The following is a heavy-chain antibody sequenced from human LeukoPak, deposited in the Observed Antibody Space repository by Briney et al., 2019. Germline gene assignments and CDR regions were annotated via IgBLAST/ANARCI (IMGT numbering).Heavy chain of an antibody. V-gene: IGHV4-59*01. Sequence: SETLSLTCTVSGGSISSYYWSWIRQPPGKGLEWIGYIYYTGSSNYNPSLKSRVTISVDTSENQFSLKLSSVTAADTAVYYCARGLRGIMAGFDCWGQGTLVTVSS. D-gene: IGHD3-16*01. CDR1: GGSISSYY. CDR3: ARGLRGIMAGFDC. J-gene: IGHJ4*02. CDR2: IYYTGSS.